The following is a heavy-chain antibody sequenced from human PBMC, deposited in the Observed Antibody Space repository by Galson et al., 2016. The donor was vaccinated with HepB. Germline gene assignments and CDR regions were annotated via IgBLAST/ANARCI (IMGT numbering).Heavy chain of an antibody. Sequence: SETLSLTCSVSSGSINTRGYYWAWVRQPPGKTLEWIGSIYYSGSTYYNPSLKSRVTIFVDTSKNQFSVNLNSVTATDTAVYYCARVTGQLVSWFDPWGQGTLVTVSS. CDR1: SGSINTRGYY. CDR2: IYYSGST. J-gene: IGHJ5*02. D-gene: IGHD6-6*01. V-gene: IGHV4-39*02. CDR3: ARVTGQLVSWFDP.